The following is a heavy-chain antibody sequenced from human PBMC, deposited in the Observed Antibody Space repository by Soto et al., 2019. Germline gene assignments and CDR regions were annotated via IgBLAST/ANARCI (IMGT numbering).Heavy chain of an antibody. D-gene: IGHD2-2*01. Sequence: QVQLQESGPGLVKPSQTPSLTCAVSGASISSGDSYWSWIRQRPGKGLEWIGYIFHTGSTYYNPSLKSRVTISLDSSKNQFSLKLTSATAADTAVYFCAREPYCTSATCFIHFDSWGQGSLVTVSS. J-gene: IGHJ4*02. V-gene: IGHV4-31*11. CDR1: GASISSGDSY. CDR3: AREPYCTSATCFIHFDS. CDR2: IFHTGST.